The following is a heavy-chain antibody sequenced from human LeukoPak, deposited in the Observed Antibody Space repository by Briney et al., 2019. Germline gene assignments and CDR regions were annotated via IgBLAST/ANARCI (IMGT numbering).Heavy chain of an antibody. Sequence: GGSLRLSCAASGFTVSSNYMSWVRQAPGKGLEWVSVIYSGGSTYYADSVKGRFTISRDNSKNTLYLQMNSLRAEDTAVYYCATDAIAAAGDYWGQGTLVTVSS. J-gene: IGHJ4*02. V-gene: IGHV3-53*01. D-gene: IGHD6-13*01. CDR2: IYSGGST. CDR3: ATDAIAAAGDY. CDR1: GFTVSSNY.